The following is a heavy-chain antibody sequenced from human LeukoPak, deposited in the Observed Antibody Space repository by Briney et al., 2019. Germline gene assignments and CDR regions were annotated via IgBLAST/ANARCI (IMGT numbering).Heavy chain of an antibody. D-gene: IGHD5-18*01. J-gene: IGHJ4*02. Sequence: SETLSPACTVSGGSISTYYWGWIRQPAGKRPEWIGRIYTTGPATHNPSLESRVTMSLDTSKNQFSLNLNSVTAADTAMYYCTRGLYTAPPVYWGQGILVTVSS. CDR3: TRGLYTAPPVY. CDR1: GGSISTYY. CDR2: IYTTGPA. V-gene: IGHV4-4*07.